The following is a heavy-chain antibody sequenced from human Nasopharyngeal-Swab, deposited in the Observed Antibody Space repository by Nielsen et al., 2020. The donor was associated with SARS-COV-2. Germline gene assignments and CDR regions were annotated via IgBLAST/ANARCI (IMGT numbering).Heavy chain of an antibody. D-gene: IGHD5-12*01. J-gene: IGHJ4*02. CDR3: ARDGSGYEYGYYFDY. CDR2: ITSGNSV. V-gene: IGHV3-69-1*01. Sequence: VRQAPGKGLQWISYITSGNSVQYADSVRGRFTISRDNAKNSLYLQMNSLTAEDTAVYYCARDGSGYEYGYYFDYWGQGILVTVSS.